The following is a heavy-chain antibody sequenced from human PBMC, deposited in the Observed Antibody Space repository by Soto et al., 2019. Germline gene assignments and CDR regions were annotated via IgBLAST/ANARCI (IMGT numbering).Heavy chain of an antibody. Sequence: GPTLVNPTQTLTLTCTFSGFSLSTSGMCVSWIRQPPGKALEWLALIDWHDDKYYSTSLKTRLTISKDTSKNQVFLTLTNMDPVDTATYYCARIQVGRYFDWQIQVGVFDIWGQGTMVTVSS. J-gene: IGHJ3*02. CDR2: IDWHDDK. CDR1: GFSLSTSGMC. V-gene: IGHV2-70*01. CDR3: ARIQVGRYFDWQIQVGVFDI. D-gene: IGHD3-9*01.